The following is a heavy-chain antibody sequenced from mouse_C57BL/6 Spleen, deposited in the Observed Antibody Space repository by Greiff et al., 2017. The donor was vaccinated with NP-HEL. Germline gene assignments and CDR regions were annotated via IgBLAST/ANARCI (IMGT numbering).Heavy chain of an antibody. V-gene: IGHV8-8*01. D-gene: IGHD3-2*02. Sequence: QVTLKESGPGILQPSQTLSLTCSFSGFSLSTFGMGVGWIRQPSGKGLEWLAHIWWDDDKYYNPALKRRLTISKVTSKNQVFLKIANVDTADTATYYGARIAWAAQAWYFDVWGTGTTVTVSS. J-gene: IGHJ1*03. CDR3: ARIAWAAQAWYFDV. CDR1: GFSLSTFGMG. CDR2: IWWDDDK.